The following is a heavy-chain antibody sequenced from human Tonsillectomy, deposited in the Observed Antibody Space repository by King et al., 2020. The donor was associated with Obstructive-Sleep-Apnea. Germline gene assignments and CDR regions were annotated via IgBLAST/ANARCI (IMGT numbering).Heavy chain of an antibody. J-gene: IGHJ6*02. D-gene: IGHD2-2*01. CDR1: GFTFSSYW. CDR3: ARDRDCRSTSCFVGMDV. V-gene: IGHV3-74*01. CDR2: INSDGSTT. Sequence: VQLVESGGGLVQPGGSLRLSCAAAGFTFSSYWMHWVRQAPGKGLVWVSRINSDGSTTTYADSVKGRLTISRDNAKNTLHLQMSSLRAEDTAVYFCARDRDCRSTSCFVGMDVWGQGTTVTVPS.